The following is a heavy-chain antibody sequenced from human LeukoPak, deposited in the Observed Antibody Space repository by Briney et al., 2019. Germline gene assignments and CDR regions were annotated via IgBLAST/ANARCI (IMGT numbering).Heavy chain of an antibody. J-gene: IGHJ4*02. CDR3: ARQPYTIFGVVIYYFDY. V-gene: IGHV4-39*01. CDR1: GGSISSSSYY. D-gene: IGHD3-3*01. CDR2: IYYSGST. Sequence: SETLSLTCTVSGGSISSSSYYWGWIRQPPGKGLEWIGSIYYSGSTYYNPSLKSRVTISVDTSKNQFSLKLSSVTAADTVAYYCARQPYTIFGVVIYYFDYWGQGTLVTVSS.